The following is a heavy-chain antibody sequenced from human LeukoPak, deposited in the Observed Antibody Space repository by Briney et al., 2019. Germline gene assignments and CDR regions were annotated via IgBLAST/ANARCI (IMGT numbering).Heavy chain of an antibody. Sequence: SETLSLTCTVSGGAIDNYDWSWIRQPPGKGLEWIAYVYYSGTINYNPSLESRVTISVDTSKNQFSLRLPSVAAADTAVYYCARHGTAAGPFQLWGQGTLVTVSS. D-gene: IGHD2-21*02. CDR1: GGAIDNYD. J-gene: IGHJ1*01. CDR3: ARHGTAAGPFQL. CDR2: VYYSGTI. V-gene: IGHV4-59*08.